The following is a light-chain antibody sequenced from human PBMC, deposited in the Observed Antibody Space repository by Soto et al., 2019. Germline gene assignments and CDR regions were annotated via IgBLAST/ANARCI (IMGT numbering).Light chain of an antibody. Sequence: EIVLTQSPATLSLSPGERATLSCRASQSISSYLAWYQQKPGQAPRLLIYDASNRAAGIPARFSGSGSGTDFTLTISSLEPEDCAVYYCQQRSNWPPITFGQGTRLEMK. CDR3: QQRSNWPPIT. CDR2: DAS. V-gene: IGKV3-11*01. J-gene: IGKJ5*01. CDR1: QSISSY.